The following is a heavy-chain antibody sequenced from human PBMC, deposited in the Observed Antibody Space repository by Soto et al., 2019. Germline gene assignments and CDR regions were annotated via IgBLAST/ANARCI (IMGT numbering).Heavy chain of an antibody. Sequence: SETLSLTCTVSGGSISSSSYYWGWIRQPPGKGLEWIGSIYYSGSTYYNPSLKSRVTISVDTSKNQFSLKLSSVTAADTAVYYCARRVPPLWFGELRGYFDYWGQGTLVTVSS. CDR1: GGSISSSSYY. CDR2: IYYSGST. CDR3: ARRVPPLWFGELRGYFDY. V-gene: IGHV4-39*01. D-gene: IGHD3-10*01. J-gene: IGHJ4*02.